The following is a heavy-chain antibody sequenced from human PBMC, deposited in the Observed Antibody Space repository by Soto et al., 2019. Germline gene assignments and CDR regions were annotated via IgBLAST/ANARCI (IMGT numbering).Heavy chain of an antibody. V-gene: IGHV1-69*18. J-gene: IGHJ6*02. CDR2: IIPFIGAP. D-gene: IGHD6-6*01. CDR1: VGTFNTYS. Sequence: QVQLVQSGAEVKKPGSSVKVSCKASVGTFNTYSFGWLRQAPGQGLQWMGSIIPFIGAPNYAQNFQDRVTITADESTTTAYMALSGLKSEDTAVYFCARGGDSSSLRAFYSYGFDVWGQGTSVTVSS. CDR3: ARGGDSSSLRAFYSYGFDV.